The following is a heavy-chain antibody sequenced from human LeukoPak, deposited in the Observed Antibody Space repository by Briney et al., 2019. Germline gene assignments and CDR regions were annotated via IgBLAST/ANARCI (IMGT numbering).Heavy chain of an antibody. D-gene: IGHD3-9*01. CDR3: ATEIGHYDILTGYYADIDY. CDR1: GGTFSSYA. Sequence: SVKVSCKASGGTFSSYAISWVRQAPGQGLEWMGRIIPIFGTANYAQKFQGRVTITTDESTSTAYMELSSLRSEDTAVYYCATEIGHYDILTGYYADIDYWGQGTLVTVSS. J-gene: IGHJ4*02. CDR2: IIPIFGTA. V-gene: IGHV1-69*05.